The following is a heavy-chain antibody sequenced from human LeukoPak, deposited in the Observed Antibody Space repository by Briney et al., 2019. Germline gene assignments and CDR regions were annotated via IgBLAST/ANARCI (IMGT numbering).Heavy chain of an antibody. CDR2: IYYSGST. V-gene: IGHV4-59*08. Sequence: SETLSLTCTVSGGSISSYYWSWIRQPPVKRLEWIGYIYYSGSTNYNPSLKSRVTISVDTSKNQFSLKLSSVTAADTAVYYCARQGHIVVVSRGIRSNWYFDLWGRGTLVTVSS. CDR1: GGSISSYY. CDR3: ARQGHIVVVSRGIRSNWYFDL. D-gene: IGHD2-21*01. J-gene: IGHJ2*01.